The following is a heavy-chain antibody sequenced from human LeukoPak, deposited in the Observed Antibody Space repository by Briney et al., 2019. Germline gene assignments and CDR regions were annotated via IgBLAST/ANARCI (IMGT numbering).Heavy chain of an antibody. CDR1: GFTFSTYF. CDR3: ARERQDTILHSGAFDI. CDR2: IASDGSHT. J-gene: IGHJ3*02. D-gene: IGHD2-21*01. Sequence: GGSLRLSCAASGFTFSTYFMHWVRQAPGKGLEWVADIASDGSHTFYAESVKGRFTISRDNSKNTLYLQMNSMRAEDTAVYFCARERQDTILHSGAFDIWGQGTMVTVSS. V-gene: IGHV3-30-3*01.